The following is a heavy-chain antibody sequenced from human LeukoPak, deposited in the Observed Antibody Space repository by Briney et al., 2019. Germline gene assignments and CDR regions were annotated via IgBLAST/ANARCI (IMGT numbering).Heavy chain of an antibody. CDR2: IKQDGSEK. Sequence: GGSLRLSCAASGFTFSSYSMNWVRQAPGKGLEWVANIKQDGSEKYYVDSVKGRFTISRDNAKNSLYLQMNSLRAEDTAVYYCARDQNLRIFDYWGQGTLVTVSS. D-gene: IGHD4-17*01. CDR1: GFTFSSYS. CDR3: ARDQNLRIFDY. V-gene: IGHV3-7*01. J-gene: IGHJ4*02.